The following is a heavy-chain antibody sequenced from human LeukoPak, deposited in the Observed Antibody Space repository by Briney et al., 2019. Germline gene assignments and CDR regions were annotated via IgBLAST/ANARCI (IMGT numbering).Heavy chain of an antibody. V-gene: IGHV3-74*01. CDR2: INSDGSNT. CDR3: ARDRDYFDY. D-gene: IGHD5-24*01. CDR1: GFTFSNYW. Sequence: GGSLRLSCAASGFTFSNYWMHWVRQAPGKGLVWVSRINSDGSNTNYADSVKGRFTISRDNSKNTLYLQMNSLRPEDTAIYYCARDRDYFDYWGQGTLVTVSS. J-gene: IGHJ4*02.